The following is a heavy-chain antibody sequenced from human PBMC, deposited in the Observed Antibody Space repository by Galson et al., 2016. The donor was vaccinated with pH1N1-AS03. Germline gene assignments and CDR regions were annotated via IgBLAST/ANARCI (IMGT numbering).Heavy chain of an antibody. D-gene: IGHD1-26*01. J-gene: IGHJ6*02. V-gene: IGHV1-2*04. Sequence: SVKVSCKASGYIFTGFYVHWVRQAPGQGLEWMGWINPNNGVTNYAQKFQAWVTMNGDTSISTAYMELYGLKSDDTAVYYCARDPRGPCSSASCPTTYYFGMDVWGQGTTVIVSS. CDR1: GYIFTGFY. CDR2: INPNNGVT. CDR3: ARDPRGPCSSASCPTTYYFGMDV.